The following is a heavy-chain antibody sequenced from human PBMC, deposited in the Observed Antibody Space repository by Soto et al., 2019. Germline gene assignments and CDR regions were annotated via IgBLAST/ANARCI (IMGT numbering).Heavy chain of an antibody. Sequence: ASVKVCCKASGYTFTSYAMHWVRQAPGQRLEWMGWINAGNGNTKYSQKFQGRVTITGDTSASTAYMELSSLRSEDTAVYYCASPKYSSSVRRPFDYWGPGTMLAVYS. D-gene: IGHD6-13*01. CDR2: INAGNGNT. CDR3: ASPKYSSSVRRPFDY. CDR1: GYTFTSYA. J-gene: IGHJ4*02. V-gene: IGHV1-3*01.